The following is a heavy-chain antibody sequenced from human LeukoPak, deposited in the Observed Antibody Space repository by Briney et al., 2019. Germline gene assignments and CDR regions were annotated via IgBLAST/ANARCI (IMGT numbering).Heavy chain of an antibody. CDR1: GYTFTSYG. V-gene: IGHV1-18*01. CDR3: ARLNWAKYYFDY. CDR2: FNPENGNT. D-gene: IGHD1-1*01. Sequence: ASVKVSCKASGYTFTSYGISWVRQAPGQGLEWMGWFNPENGNTNYAQKVQGRVTMTTDTSTSTAYMELRSLRSDDTAVYYCARLNWAKYYFDYWGQGTLVTVSS. J-gene: IGHJ4*02.